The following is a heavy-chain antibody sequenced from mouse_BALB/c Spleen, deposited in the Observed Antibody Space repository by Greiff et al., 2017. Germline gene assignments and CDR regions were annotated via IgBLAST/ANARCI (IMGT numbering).Heavy chain of an antibody. D-gene: IGHD1-1*01. CDR3: ARADGSTFAY. CDR1: GFNFKDYY. V-gene: IGHV14-1*02. Sequence: VQLQQSGAELVRPGALVKLSCKASGFNFKDYYLPWVKQRPEQGLEWIGWIDPENGNTIYDPKFQGKASITADTSSNTAYLQLSSLTSEDTAVYYCARADGSTFAYWGQGTLVTVSA. J-gene: IGHJ3*01. CDR2: IDPENGNT.